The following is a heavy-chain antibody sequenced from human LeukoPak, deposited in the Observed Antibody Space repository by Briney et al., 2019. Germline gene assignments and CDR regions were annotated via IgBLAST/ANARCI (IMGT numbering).Heavy chain of an antibody. Sequence: SETLSLTCAVSGGSFSDYSWSWIRQPPGKGLEWIGDINHSGSTNYNPSLKSRVTISVDTSKNQFSLKLSSVTAADTATYYCARYRGASGYHFDYWGQGTLVTVSS. CDR3: ARYRGASGYHFDY. CDR1: GGSFSDYS. CDR2: INHSGST. V-gene: IGHV4-34*01. D-gene: IGHD5-12*01. J-gene: IGHJ4*02.